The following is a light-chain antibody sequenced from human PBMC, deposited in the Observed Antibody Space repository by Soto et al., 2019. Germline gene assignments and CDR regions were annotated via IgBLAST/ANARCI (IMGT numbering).Light chain of an antibody. CDR1: SSDVGDYNY. V-gene: IGLV2-14*01. J-gene: IGLJ2*01. CDR2: EVG. CDR3: SSYTSSSTLV. Sequence: QSALTQPASVSGSPGQSSTISCTGTSSDVGDYNYVSWYQQHPDKAPKLMIYEVGNRPSGVSNRFSGSKSGNTASLASSGLQAEDEADYYCSSYTSSSTLVFGGGTNLTVL.